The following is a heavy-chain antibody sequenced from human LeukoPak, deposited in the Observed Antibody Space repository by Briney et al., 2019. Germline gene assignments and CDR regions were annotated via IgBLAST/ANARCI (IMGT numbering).Heavy chain of an antibody. CDR2: IRYDGGNK. J-gene: IGHJ4*02. CDR1: KFTFSSYG. CDR3: ARDLLVGATTTFDY. Sequence: PGGSLRLSCAASKFTFSSYGMHWVRQAPGKGLEWVAFIRYDGGNKYYADSVKGRFTVSRDNSKNTLSLQMNSLRAEDTAVYYCARDLLVGATTTFDYWGQGTLVTVSS. D-gene: IGHD1-26*01. V-gene: IGHV3-30*02.